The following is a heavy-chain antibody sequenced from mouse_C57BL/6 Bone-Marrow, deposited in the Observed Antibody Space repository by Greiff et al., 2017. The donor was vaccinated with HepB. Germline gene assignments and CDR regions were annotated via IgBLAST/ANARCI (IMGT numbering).Heavy chain of an antibody. D-gene: IGHD1-1*01. V-gene: IGHV5-17*01. Sequence: EVKLMESGGGLVKPGGSLKLSCAASGFTFSDYGMHWVRQAPEKGLEWVAYISSGSSTIYYADTVKGRFTISRDNAKNTLFLQMTSLRSEDTAMYYCSRWITTTVADYAMDFGGRGTAVTVTS. CDR2: ISSGSSTI. CDR3: SRWITTTVADYAMDF. J-gene: IGHJ4*01. CDR1: GFTFSDYG.